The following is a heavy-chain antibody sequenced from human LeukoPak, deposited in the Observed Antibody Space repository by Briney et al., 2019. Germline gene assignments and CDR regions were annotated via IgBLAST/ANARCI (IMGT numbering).Heavy chain of an antibody. V-gene: IGHV3-20*04. Sequence: GGSLRLSCAASGFTFDDYGMSWVRQAPGKGLEWVSGTNRRGDITGYADFVKGRFTISRDNAKNSLYLQMNSLRAEDTAVYYCARAPVSIVVVPAASGEVYYYYYYMDVWGKGTTVTISS. CDR2: TNRRGDIT. D-gene: IGHD2-2*01. CDR3: ARAPVSIVVVPAASGEVYYYYYYMDV. J-gene: IGHJ6*03. CDR1: GFTFDDYG.